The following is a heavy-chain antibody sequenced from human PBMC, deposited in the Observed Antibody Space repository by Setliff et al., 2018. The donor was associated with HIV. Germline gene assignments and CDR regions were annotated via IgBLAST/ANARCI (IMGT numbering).Heavy chain of an antibody. D-gene: IGHD2-15*01. CDR3: ARGYASGSGSYYYDY. CDR2: VNPYSGNS. Sequence: GASVKVSCKPSGYTFATYDINWVGQAAGQGLEWLGWVNPYSGNSGYAQKFHGRLTMTRDTSRGTAHMELRSLSSDDTAVYFCARGYASGSGSYYYDYWGQGTLVTVSS. V-gene: IGHV1-8*02. CDR1: GYTFATYD. J-gene: IGHJ4*02.